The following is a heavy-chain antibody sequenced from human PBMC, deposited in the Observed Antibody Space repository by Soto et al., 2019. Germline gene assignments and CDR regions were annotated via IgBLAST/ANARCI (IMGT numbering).Heavy chain of an antibody. CDR3: SRELQGLYYFDY. CDR1: EYTFTSYT. D-gene: IGHD4-4*01. V-gene: IGHV1-3*01. J-gene: IGHJ4*02. Sequence: QVQVLQSGAEVKKPGASVKVSCKASEYTFTSYTMHWVRQAPGQRLEWMGWINGGNGNTKYSQKFQGRVTITRDTYASTAYMELSSLISDDTAVYYCSRELQGLYYFDYWGQGTLVTGSS. CDR2: INGGNGNT.